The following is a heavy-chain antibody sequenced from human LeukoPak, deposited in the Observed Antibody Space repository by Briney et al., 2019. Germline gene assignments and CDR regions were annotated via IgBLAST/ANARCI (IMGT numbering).Heavy chain of an antibody. J-gene: IGHJ5*02. CDR1: GYTFTGYY. CDR2: VKPNNGGT. V-gene: IGHV1-2*02. D-gene: IGHD2-2*01. Sequence: ASVKVSCKASGYTFTGYYMHWVRQAPGQGLEWMGWVKPNNGGTNYAQKFQGRVTMTRDTSISTAYMELSRLRSDDTAVYYCARARGDIVVVPAAIWFDPWGQGTLVTVSS. CDR3: ARARGDIVVVPAAIWFDP.